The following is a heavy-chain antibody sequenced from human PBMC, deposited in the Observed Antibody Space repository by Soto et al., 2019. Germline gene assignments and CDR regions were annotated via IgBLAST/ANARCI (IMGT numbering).Heavy chain of an antibody. V-gene: IGHV1-58*01. D-gene: IGHD2-15*01. CDR3: ATGAYCSGGSCSDYYYYYYGMDL. CDR2: LVVGTGNT. CDR1: GFTFRSSA. J-gene: IGHJ6*02. Sequence: GASVKVSCKTSGFTFRSSAVQWVRQARGQRLEWIGWLVVGTGNTNYAQKFQQRVTISSDRSTNTVSMELSSLTSEDTAVYYCATGAYCSGGSCSDYYYYYYGMDLWGQGXTVTVSS.